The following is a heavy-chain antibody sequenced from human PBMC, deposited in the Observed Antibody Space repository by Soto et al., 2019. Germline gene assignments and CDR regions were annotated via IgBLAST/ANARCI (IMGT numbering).Heavy chain of an antibody. V-gene: IGHV3-7*03. J-gene: IGHJ4*02. CDR3: ARDWEYYDFWSGYNYYFDY. D-gene: IGHD3-3*01. CDR2: IKQDGSEK. CDR1: GFTFSTYA. Sequence: PGGSLRLSCAASGFTFSTYAMHWVRQAPGKGLEWVANIKQDGSEKYYVDSVKGRFTISRDNAKNSLYLQMNSLRAEDTAVYYCARDWEYYDFWSGYNYYFDYWGQGTLVTVSS.